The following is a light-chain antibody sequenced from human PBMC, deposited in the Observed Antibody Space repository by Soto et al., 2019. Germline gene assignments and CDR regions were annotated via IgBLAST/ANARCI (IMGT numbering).Light chain of an antibody. V-gene: IGLV6-57*02. J-gene: IGLJ2*01. CDR2: EDD. CDR1: GGSIATNY. Sequence: NLMLTQPHSVSASPGKTVTISCTGSGGSIATNYVQWHQQRPGSAPTTVIYEDDKRPSGVPDRFSGSIDRSSNSASLIISGLKTEDEADYYCQSHDSTNVVFGRGTKLTVL. CDR3: QSHDSTNVV.